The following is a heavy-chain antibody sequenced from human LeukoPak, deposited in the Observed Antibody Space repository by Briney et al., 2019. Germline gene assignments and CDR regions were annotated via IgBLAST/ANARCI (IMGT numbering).Heavy chain of an antibody. V-gene: IGHV1-8*01. Sequence: ASVKVSCKASGYTFTSYDISWVRQATGQGLEWMGWMNPNSGNTGYAQKFQGRVTMTRDTSTSTVYMELSSLRSEDTAVYYCARGALRAVAEGSSFDYWGQGTLVTVSS. CDR2: MNPNSGNT. CDR3: ARGALRAVAEGSSFDY. J-gene: IGHJ4*02. D-gene: IGHD6-19*01. CDR1: GYTFTSYD.